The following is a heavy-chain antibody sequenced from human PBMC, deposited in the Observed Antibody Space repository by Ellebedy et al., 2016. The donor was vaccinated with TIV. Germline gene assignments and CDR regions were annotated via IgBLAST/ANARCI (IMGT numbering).Heavy chain of an antibody. J-gene: IGHJ5*02. CDR1: GGSISSYY. CDR2: IYYSGST. V-gene: IGHV4-59*01. D-gene: IGHD6-19*01. CDR3: ASSGYSSGWFRGFDP. Sequence: MPGGSLRLSCTVSGGSISSYYWSWIRQPPGKGLEWIGYIYYSGSTNYNPSLKSRVTISVDTSKNQFSLKLSSVTAADTAVYYCASSGYSSGWFRGFDPWGQGTLVTVSS.